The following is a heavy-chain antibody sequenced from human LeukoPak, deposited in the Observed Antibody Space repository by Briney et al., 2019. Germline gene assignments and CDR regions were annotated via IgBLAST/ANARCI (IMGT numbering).Heavy chain of an antibody. CDR3: ARVGDYGSGISTTYLYYYMDV. D-gene: IGHD3-10*01. Sequence: GGSLRLSCAASGFTFSSYSMNWVRQAPGKGLEWVSSISSSSSTIYYADSVKGRFTISRDNAKNSLYLQMNSLRAEDTAVYYCARVGDYGSGISTTYLYYYMDVWGKGTTVTVSS. J-gene: IGHJ6*03. CDR2: ISSSSSTI. V-gene: IGHV3-48*01. CDR1: GFTFSSYS.